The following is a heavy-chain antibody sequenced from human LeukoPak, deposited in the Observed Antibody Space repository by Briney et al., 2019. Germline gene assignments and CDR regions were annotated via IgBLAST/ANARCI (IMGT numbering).Heavy chain of an antibody. CDR3: ARGSVKD. J-gene: IGHJ4*02. CDR2: MNPNSGNT. Sequence: ASVKVSCKASGYTFTMYDINWVREATGRGLEWMGWMNPNSGNTGYAQKFQGRVTMTRNTSISTAYMELSSLRSEDTAVYYCARGSVKDWGQGTLVTVSS. V-gene: IGHV1-8*01. CDR1: GYTFTMYD.